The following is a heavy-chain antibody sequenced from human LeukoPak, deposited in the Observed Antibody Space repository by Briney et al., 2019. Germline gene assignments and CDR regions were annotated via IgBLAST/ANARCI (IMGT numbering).Heavy chain of an antibody. D-gene: IGHD1-26*01. V-gene: IGHV4-34*01. CDR1: GGSFSGYY. CDR2: INHSGST. Sequence: SETLSLTCAVYGGSFSGYYWSWIRQPPGKGLEWIGEINHSGSTNYNPSLKSRVTISVDTSKSQFSLKLNSVTAADTAVYYCAREGLVGATTWFDPWGQGTLVTVSS. CDR3: AREGLVGATTWFDP. J-gene: IGHJ5*02.